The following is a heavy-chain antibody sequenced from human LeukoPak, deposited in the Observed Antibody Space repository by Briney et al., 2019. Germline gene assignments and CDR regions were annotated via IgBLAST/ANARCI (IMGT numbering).Heavy chain of an antibody. CDR2: MNPNSGNT. CDR3: AREMRTIFGGDYMDV. J-gene: IGHJ6*03. D-gene: IGHD3-3*01. CDR1: GYTFTSYD. V-gene: IGHV1-8*03. Sequence: ASVKVSCKASGYTFTSYDINWVRQATGQGLEWMGWMNPNSGNTGYAQKFQGRVTITRNTSISTAYMELSSLRSEDTAVYYCAREMRTIFGGDYMDVWGKGTTVTVSS.